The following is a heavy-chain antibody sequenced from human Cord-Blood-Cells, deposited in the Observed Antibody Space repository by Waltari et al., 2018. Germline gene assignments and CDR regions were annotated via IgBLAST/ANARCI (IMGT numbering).Heavy chain of an antibody. Sequence: QVQLVQSGAAVKKPGSSVKVSCKAAGGTFRSYPISWVRQAPGQGLEWMGRVIPILGIANYAQKFQGRVTITADKSTSTAYMELSSLRSEDTAVYYCARDLTPYWGFDYWGQGTLVTVSS. J-gene: IGHJ4*02. CDR1: GGTFRSYP. V-gene: IGHV1-69*09. CDR2: VIPILGIA. CDR3: ARDLTPYWGFDY. D-gene: IGHD7-27*01.